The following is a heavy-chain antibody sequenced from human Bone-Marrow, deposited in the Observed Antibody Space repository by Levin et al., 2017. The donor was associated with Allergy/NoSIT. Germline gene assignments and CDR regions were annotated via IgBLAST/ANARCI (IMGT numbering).Heavy chain of an antibody. V-gene: IGHV4-59*01. J-gene: IGHJ4*02. D-gene: IGHD6-19*01. CDR1: GGSLSDKY. Sequence: SETLSLTCTVSGGSLSDKYWSWIRQPPGKGLEWIGYIYYSGSTNYNPSLKSRVTMSVDTSKNQFSLKLSSVTAADTAIYYCMRGNGWYYYWGQGTMVTVSS. CDR2: IYYSGST. CDR3: MRGNGWYYY.